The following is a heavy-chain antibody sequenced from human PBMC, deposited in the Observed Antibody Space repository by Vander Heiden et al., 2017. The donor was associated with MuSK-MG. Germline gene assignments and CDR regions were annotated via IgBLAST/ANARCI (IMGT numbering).Heavy chain of an antibody. V-gene: IGHV3-30*18. D-gene: IGHD2-8*02. CDR2: ISYDGSNK. CDR3: AKDLVQRYYGMDV. Sequence: QVQLVESGGGVVQPGRSLRLSCAASGFTFSSYGMHWVRQAPGKGLEWVAVISYDGSNKYYADSVKGRFTISRDNSKNTLYLQMNSLRAEDTAVYDCAKDLVQRYYGMDVWGQGTTVTVSS. J-gene: IGHJ6*02. CDR1: GFTFSSYG.